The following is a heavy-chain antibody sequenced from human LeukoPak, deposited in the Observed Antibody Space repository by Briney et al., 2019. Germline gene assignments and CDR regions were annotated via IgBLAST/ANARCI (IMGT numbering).Heavy chain of an antibody. V-gene: IGHV1-2*02. J-gene: IGHJ4*02. CDR2: INPNSGGT. D-gene: IGHD3-22*01. CDR3: ASTFNYYDSSGYAF. Sequence: ASVKVSCKAPGYTFTGYYMHWVRQAPGQGLEWMGWINPNSGGTNYAQKFQGRVTMTRDTSISTAYMELSRLRSDDTAVYYCASTFNYYDSSGYAFWGQGTLVTVSS. CDR1: GYTFTGYY.